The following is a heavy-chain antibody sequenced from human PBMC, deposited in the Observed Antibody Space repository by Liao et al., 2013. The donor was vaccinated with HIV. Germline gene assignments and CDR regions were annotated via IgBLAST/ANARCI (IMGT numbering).Heavy chain of an antibody. CDR2: ILYSGST. D-gene: IGHD3-22*01. J-gene: IGHJ4*02. CDR1: HGSISNYY. V-gene: IGHV4-59*08. Sequence: QVQLQESGPGLVRPSETLSLTCTVSHGSISNYYWTWIRQSPGKGLEWIGHILYSGSTNYNPSLKSRVTISVDTSKNQFSLKLSSVTAADTAVYYCARGRYYYDSSGYYPFDYWGQGTLVTVSS. CDR3: ARGRYYYDSSGYYPFDY.